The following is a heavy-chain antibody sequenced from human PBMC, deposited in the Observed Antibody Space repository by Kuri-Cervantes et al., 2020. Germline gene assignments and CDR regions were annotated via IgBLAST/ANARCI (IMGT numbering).Heavy chain of an antibody. V-gene: IGHV4-59*01. Sequence: SETLSLTCTVSGGSIGDDYWTWIRQPPGKGLEWIGYIYYGGMTDYNPSLKSRVIISVDTSKNQFSLKLSSVTAADTAVYYCARASDYYDSSGYSYYYYYMDVWSKGTTVTVSS. CDR1: GGSIGDDY. CDR3: ARASDYYDSSGYSYYYYYMDV. CDR2: IYYGGMT. J-gene: IGHJ6*03. D-gene: IGHD3-22*01.